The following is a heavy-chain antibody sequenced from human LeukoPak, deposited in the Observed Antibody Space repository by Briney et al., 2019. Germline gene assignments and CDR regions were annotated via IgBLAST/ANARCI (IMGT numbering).Heavy chain of an antibody. Sequence: PSETLSLTCTVSGGSISSGGYYWGWLRQHPGTGLEWIGYIYYSGSTYYNPSLKSRVTISVDTSKNQFSLKLSSVTAADTAVYYCARVRRWLQGTDAFDIWGQGTMATVSP. V-gene: IGHV4-31*03. D-gene: IGHD5-24*01. CDR2: IYYSGST. CDR1: GGSISSGGYY. J-gene: IGHJ3*02. CDR3: ARVRRWLQGTDAFDI.